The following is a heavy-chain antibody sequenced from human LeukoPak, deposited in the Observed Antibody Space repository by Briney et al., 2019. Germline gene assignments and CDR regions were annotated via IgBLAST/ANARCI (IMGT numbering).Heavy chain of an antibody. V-gene: IGHV4-38-2*01. CDR1: GYSISSGYY. J-gene: IGHJ4*02. CDR2: IYHSGNT. CDR3: ARHPSSTYFHY. Sequence: SETLSLTCAVSGYSISSGYYWGWMRQPPGKGLEWIGSIYHSGNTYYNPSLKSRVTISVDTSKNQFSLKLSSVTASDTAVYYCARHPSSTYFHYWGQGALVTVSS.